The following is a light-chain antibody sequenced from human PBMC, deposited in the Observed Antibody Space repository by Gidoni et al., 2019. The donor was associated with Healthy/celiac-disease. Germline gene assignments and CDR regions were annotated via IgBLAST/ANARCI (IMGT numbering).Light chain of an antibody. J-gene: IGLJ2*01. Sequence: SVLTQPPSVSGAPGQRVTISCTGSSSHIGAGYDVHWYPPLPGTAPKPLIYGNNNRPSGVPDRFSGSKSGTSAYLAITGLQAEDEADYYGQSYDSSLSGPVVFGGGTKLTVL. V-gene: IGLV1-40*01. CDR3: QSYDSSLSGPVV. CDR1: SSHIGAGYD. CDR2: GNN.